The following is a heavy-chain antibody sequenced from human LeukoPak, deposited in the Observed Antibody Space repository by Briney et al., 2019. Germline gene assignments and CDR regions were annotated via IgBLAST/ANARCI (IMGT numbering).Heavy chain of an antibody. D-gene: IGHD1-1*01. V-gene: IGHV4-38-2*01. CDR3: AEVERRNY. CDR2: NYHSGST. Sequence: PSETLSLTCAVSGYSFSSGYYWGWIRQPPGRGLEWIGSNYHSGSTYYNPSLKSRVTISVDTSKNQFSLKLRSVTAADTAVYYCAEVERRNYWGQGTLVTVSS. CDR1: GYSFSSGYY. J-gene: IGHJ4*02.